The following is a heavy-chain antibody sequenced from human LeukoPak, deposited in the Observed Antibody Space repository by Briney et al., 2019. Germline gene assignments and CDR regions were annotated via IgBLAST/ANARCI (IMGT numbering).Heavy chain of an antibody. CDR1: GFTCDDYA. CDR3: AKDKEYSGFGPILSGYYYGMDV. D-gene: IGHD5-12*01. Sequence: PGGSLRLSCAASGFTCDDYAMHWVRQAPGKGLEWVSLISWDGGSTYYADSVKGRFTISRDNSRHTLYLQMNSLGAEDTALYYCAKDKEYSGFGPILSGYYYGMDVWGKGTTVTVSS. V-gene: IGHV3-43D*04. J-gene: IGHJ6*04. CDR2: ISWDGGST.